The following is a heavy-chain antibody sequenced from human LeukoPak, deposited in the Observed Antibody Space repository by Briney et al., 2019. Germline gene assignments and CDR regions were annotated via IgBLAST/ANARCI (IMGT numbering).Heavy chain of an antibody. CDR1: GDTFTSYA. CDR3: ARGNYDILTGPNNWFDP. CDR2: INTNTGNP. V-gene: IGHV7-4-1*02. D-gene: IGHD3-9*01. Sequence: ASVKVSCKASGDTFTSYAINWVRQAPGQGLEWMGWINTNTGNPTYVQGFTGRFVFSLDTSVSTAYLQISSLKSEDTAVYYCARGNYDILTGPNNWFDPWGQGTLVTVSS. J-gene: IGHJ5*02.